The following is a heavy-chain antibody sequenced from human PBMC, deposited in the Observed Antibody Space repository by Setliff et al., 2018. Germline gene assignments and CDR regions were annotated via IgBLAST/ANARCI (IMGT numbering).Heavy chain of an antibody. CDR3: ATAYYYGSGYYYYYMDV. CDR1: GYTFTDYY. D-gene: IGHD3-10*01. J-gene: IGHJ6*03. V-gene: IGHV1-69-2*01. Sequence: GASVKVSCKASGYTFTDYYMHWVQQAPGKGLEWMGRVDPEDGETIYAEKFQGRVTITADTSTDTAYMELSSLRSEDTAVYYCATAYYYGSGYYYYYMDVWGKGTTVTVSS. CDR2: VDPEDGET.